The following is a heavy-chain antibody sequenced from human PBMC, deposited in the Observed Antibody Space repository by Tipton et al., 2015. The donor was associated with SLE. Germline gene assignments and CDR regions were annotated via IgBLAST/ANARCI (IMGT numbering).Heavy chain of an antibody. CDR2: INHSGST. D-gene: IGHD3-10*01. CDR3: ARTSYYGLVHS. Sequence: RQPPGKGLEWIGEINHSGSTNYNPSLKSRVTISVDTSKNQFSLKLSSVSAADTAVYYWARTSYYGLVHSWGQGTLVTVSS. V-gene: IGHV4-34*01. J-gene: IGHJ4*02.